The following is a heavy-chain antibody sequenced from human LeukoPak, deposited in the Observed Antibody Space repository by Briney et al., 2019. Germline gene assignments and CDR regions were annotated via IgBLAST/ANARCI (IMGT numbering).Heavy chain of an antibody. D-gene: IGHD3-3*01. J-gene: IGHJ4*02. Sequence: GGSLRLSCEATGFTFSKYRMHWVRQSPGKGLVWVSFINSHGDTTTYADSVRGRFTISRGNAKNTVFLQMTSLVAEDTAVYYCARASGYLNDLDFWGQGTLVSVSS. CDR1: GFTFSKYR. CDR2: INSHGDTT. V-gene: IGHV3-74*01. CDR3: ARASGYLNDLDF.